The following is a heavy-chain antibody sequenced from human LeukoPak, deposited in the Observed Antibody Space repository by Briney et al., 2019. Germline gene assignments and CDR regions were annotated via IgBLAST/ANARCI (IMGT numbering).Heavy chain of an antibody. J-gene: IGHJ6*02. V-gene: IGHV3-23*01. D-gene: IGHD3-3*01. CDR1: GFTVSSNY. CDR3: ANLVVDFWSGYQWYYYYYGMDV. CDR2: ISGSGGST. Sequence: GSLRLSCAASGFTVSSNYMSWVRQAPGKGLEWVSAISGSGGSTYYADSVKGRFTISRDNSKNTLYLQMNSLRAEDTAVYYCANLVVDFWSGYQWYYYYYGMDVWGQGTTVTVSS.